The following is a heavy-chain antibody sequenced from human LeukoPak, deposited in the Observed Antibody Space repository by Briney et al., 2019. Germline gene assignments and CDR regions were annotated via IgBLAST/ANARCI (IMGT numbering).Heavy chain of an antibody. J-gene: IGHJ6*03. CDR2: IKQDGSEK. Sequence: GGSLRLPCAASGFTFSSYWMSWVRQAPGKGLEWVANIKQDGSEKYYVDSVKGRFTISRDNAKNSLYLQMNSLRAEDTAVYYCARDQYYDFWSGYYPSYYYYYMDVWGKGTTVTVSS. CDR3: ARDQYYDFWSGYYPSYYYYYMDV. D-gene: IGHD3-3*01. CDR1: GFTFSSYW. V-gene: IGHV3-7*01.